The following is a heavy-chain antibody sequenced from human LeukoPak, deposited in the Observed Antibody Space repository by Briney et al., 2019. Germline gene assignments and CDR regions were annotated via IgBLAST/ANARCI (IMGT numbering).Heavy chain of an antibody. CDR1: GVFNTHYY. CDR3: ARHPNSSSRAFDI. CDR2: IYHSGST. Sequence: SETLSLTCSVSGVFNTHYYWSWIRQPPGKGLEWIGYIYHSGSTNYNPSLKSRVTISVDTSKNHFSLKLSSVTAADTAVYYCARHPNSSSRAFDIWGQGTMVTVSS. J-gene: IGHJ3*02. D-gene: IGHD6-13*01. V-gene: IGHV4-59*08.